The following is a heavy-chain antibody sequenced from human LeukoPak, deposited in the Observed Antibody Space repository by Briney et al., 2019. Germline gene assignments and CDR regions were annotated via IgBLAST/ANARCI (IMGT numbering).Heavy chain of an antibody. D-gene: IGHD4-17*01. CDR2: INPNSGGT. J-gene: IGHJ4*02. V-gene: IGHV1-2*02. Sequence: ATVKVSCKASGYTFTGYYMHWVRQAPGQGLEWMGWINPNSGGTNYAQKFQGRVTMTRDTSISTAYMELSRLRSDDTAVYYCAPSGDYGDYYLRNWGQGTLVTVSS. CDR1: GYTFTGYY. CDR3: APSGDYGDYYLRN.